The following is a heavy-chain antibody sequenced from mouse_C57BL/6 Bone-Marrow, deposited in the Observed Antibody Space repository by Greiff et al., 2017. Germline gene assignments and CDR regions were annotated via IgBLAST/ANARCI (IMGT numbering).Heavy chain of an antibody. CDR3: ARDRVVSTGLAY. CDR2: IDPANGNT. Sequence: EVKLMESVAELVRPGASVKLSCTASGFNIKNTYMHWVKQRPEQGLEWIGRIDPANGNTKYAPKFQGKATITADTSSNPAYLQLSSLTSEDTAICYCARDRVVSTGLAYWGQGTRVTVSA. D-gene: IGHD2-3*01. CDR1: GFNIKNTY. J-gene: IGHJ3*01. V-gene: IGHV14-3*01.